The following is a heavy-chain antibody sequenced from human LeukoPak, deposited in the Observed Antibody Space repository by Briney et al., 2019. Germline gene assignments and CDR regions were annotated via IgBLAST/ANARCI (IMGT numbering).Heavy chain of an antibody. V-gene: IGHV3-23*01. CDR2: ISGSGGST. CDR1: GFTFSSYA. J-gene: IGHJ4*02. CDR3: ARHNRGNLQPPVFDY. D-gene: IGHD5-18*01. Sequence: PGGSLRLSCAASGFTFSSYAMGWVRQAPGKGLEWVSAISGSGGSTYYADSVKGRFTISRDNSKNTLYLQMNSLRAEDTAVYYCARHNRGNLQPPVFDYWGQGTLVTVSS.